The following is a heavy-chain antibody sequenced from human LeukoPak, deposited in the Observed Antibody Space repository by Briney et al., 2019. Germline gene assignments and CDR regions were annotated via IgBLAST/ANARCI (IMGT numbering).Heavy chain of an antibody. J-gene: IGHJ4*02. Sequence: GGSLRLSCAASGFTFNNFWMSWVRQAPGKGLEWVANINEGAGERFYGDSVKGRVTISRDNAKNLLHLQMNSLRAEDTAVYYCARERPGSASAFDSWGQGTLVTVSS. CDR1: GFTFNNFW. CDR2: INEGAGER. D-gene: IGHD6-25*01. CDR3: ARERPGSASAFDS. V-gene: IGHV3-7*01.